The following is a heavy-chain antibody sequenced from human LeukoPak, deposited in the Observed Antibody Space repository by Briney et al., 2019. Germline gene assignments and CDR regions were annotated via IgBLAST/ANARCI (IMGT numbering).Heavy chain of an antibody. CDR3: ARRIAARQGEVDY. V-gene: IGHV3-21*01. Sequence: PGGSLRLSCAASGFTFSSYSMNWVRQAPGKGLEWVSSISSSSSYIYYADSVKGRFTISGDNAKNSLYLQMNSLRAEDTAVYYCARRIAARQGEVDYWGQGTLVTVSS. D-gene: IGHD6-6*01. J-gene: IGHJ4*02. CDR1: GFTFSSYS. CDR2: ISSSSSYI.